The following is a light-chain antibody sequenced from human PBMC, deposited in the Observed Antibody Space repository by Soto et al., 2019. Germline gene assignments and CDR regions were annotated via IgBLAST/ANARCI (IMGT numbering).Light chain of an antibody. J-gene: IGLJ3*02. V-gene: IGLV2-23*02. CDR1: NSDVGGYDR. CDR2: EVN. CDR3: CPSVGGPIWV. Sequence: QSALTQPASVSGSPGQSITISCTGTNSDVGGYDRVSWYQQHAGKAPTLMIYEVNKRPTGISNRFSGSKSGNTASLTISGLQAEDEADYYCCPSVGGPIWVFGGGTKVTVL.